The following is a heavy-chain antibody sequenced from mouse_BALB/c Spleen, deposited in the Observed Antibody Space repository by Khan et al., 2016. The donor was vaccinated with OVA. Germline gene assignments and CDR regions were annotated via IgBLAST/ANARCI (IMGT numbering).Heavy chain of an antibody. Sequence: QVQLKESGPGLVAPSQSLSITCTVSGFSLTSYGVNWVHQPPGKGLEWRGVIWGGGGTTYHSALLSRLTIRKDNSKSQVFLKLNSRQTDDTATYYCAKWDNSYYAMDYWGQGTSVTVSS. V-gene: IGHV2-3*01. J-gene: IGHJ4*01. CDR3: AKWDNSYYAMDY. D-gene: IGHD1-3*01. CDR1: GFSLTSYG. CDR2: IWGGGGT.